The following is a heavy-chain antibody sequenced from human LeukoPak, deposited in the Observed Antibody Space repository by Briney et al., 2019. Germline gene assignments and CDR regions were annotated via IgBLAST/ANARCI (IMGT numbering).Heavy chain of an antibody. CDR1: GFAFSSYS. Sequence: GGSLRLSCAASGFAFSSYSMNWVRQAPGKGLEWVSSISSSSSYIYYADSVKGRFTISRDNAKNSLYLQMNSLRAEDTAVYYCARDLYSGSPDDYWGQGTLVTVSS. CDR3: ARDLYSGSPDDY. V-gene: IGHV3-21*01. J-gene: IGHJ4*02. D-gene: IGHD1-26*01. CDR2: ISSSSSYI.